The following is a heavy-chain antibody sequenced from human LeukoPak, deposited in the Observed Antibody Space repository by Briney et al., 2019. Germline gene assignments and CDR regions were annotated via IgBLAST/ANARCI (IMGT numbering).Heavy chain of an antibody. J-gene: IGHJ4*02. CDR2: INPNSGGT. CDR1: GYTFTGYY. CDR3: ARDHGGSPALTYSSSWYYYFDY. D-gene: IGHD6-13*01. V-gene: IGHV1-2*02. Sequence: ASVKVSCKASGYTFTGYYTHWVRQAPGQGLEWMGWINPNSGGTNYAQKFQGRVTMTRDTSISTVYMELSSLRSEDTAVYYCARDHGGSPALTYSSSWYYYFDYWGQGTLVTVSS.